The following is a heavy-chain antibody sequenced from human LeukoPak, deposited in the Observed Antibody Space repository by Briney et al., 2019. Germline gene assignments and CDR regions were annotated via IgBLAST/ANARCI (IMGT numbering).Heavy chain of an antibody. Sequence: GASVKVSCKAYGYTFTSYDSNWVRQATGQGLEWMGCMNANSGNTGYAQKFQVRVTMTRNTSISTAYMELSSLRSEDTAVYYCARGFDYYGSGNKNWFDPWGQGTLVTVSS. CDR2: MNANSGNT. CDR1: GYTFTSYD. D-gene: IGHD3-10*01. J-gene: IGHJ5*02. CDR3: ARGFDYYGSGNKNWFDP. V-gene: IGHV1-8*01.